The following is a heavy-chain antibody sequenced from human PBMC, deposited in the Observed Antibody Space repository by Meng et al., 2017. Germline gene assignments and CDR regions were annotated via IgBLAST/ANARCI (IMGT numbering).Heavy chain of an antibody. CDR3: ARGSYSFDS. J-gene: IGHJ4*02. V-gene: IGHV6-1*01. CDR2: AYYRSKWYH. Sequence: QIQLQQSGPGLVKPSQTLSLICASSGDSVSSNSAAWNWSRQSPSRGLEWLGRAYYRSKWYHDYAESVKSRISIDPDTSKNQFSLQLRSVTPEDSAVYYCARGSYSFDSWGQRTLVTVSS. CDR1: GDSVSSNSAA. D-gene: IGHD1-26*01.